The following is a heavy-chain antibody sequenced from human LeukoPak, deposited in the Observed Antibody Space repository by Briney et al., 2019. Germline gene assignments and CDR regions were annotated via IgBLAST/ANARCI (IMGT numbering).Heavy chain of an antibody. Sequence: GASVKVSCKASGYTFTSYDINWVRQATGQGLEWMGWMNPNSGNTGYAQKFQGRVTMTRNTSISTAYMELSSLRSEDTAVYYCARPGYDFWSGYSAVPLYYYGMDLWGQGTTVTVSS. J-gene: IGHJ6*02. CDR1: GYTFTSYD. D-gene: IGHD3-3*01. CDR2: MNPNSGNT. V-gene: IGHV1-8*01. CDR3: ARPGYDFWSGYSAVPLYYYGMDL.